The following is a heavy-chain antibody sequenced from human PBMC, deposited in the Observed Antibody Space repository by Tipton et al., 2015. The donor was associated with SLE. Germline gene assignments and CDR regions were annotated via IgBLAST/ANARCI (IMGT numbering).Heavy chain of an antibody. CDR2: IYDSGST. CDR1: GGSISYYY. Sequence: TLSLTCTVSGGSISYYYWSWIRQPPGKGLEWIGYIYDSGSTNYNASLKSRVTISVDTSKNQFSLKLSSVTAADTAVYYCARAMLQRPKHWFDPWGQGTLVTVSS. D-gene: IGHD3-16*01. CDR3: ARAMLQRPKHWFDP. V-gene: IGHV4-59*12. J-gene: IGHJ5*02.